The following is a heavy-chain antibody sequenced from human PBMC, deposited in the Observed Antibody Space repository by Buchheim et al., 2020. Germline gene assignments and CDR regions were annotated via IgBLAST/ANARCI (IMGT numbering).Heavy chain of an antibody. Sequence: QVQLVESGGGVVQPGRSLRLSCAASGFTFSSYGMHWVRQNPGKGREGVALISYDGSYKYYEDSVKGRFTISRDNSTKDLYLQMSSLRAEDTAVYYCTKDYNHYFDYWGQETL. V-gene: IGHV3-30*18. CDR1: GFTFSSYG. J-gene: IGHJ4*02. CDR3: TKDYNHYFDY. CDR2: ISYDGSYK. D-gene: IGHD1-1*01.